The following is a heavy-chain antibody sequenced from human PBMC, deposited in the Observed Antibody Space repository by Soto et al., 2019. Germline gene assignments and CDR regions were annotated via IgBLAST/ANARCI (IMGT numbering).Heavy chain of an antibody. CDR2: ISGSGEMT. CDR3: ARSEMTYNWND. CDR1: GFTFRGDA. V-gene: IGHV3-23*01. J-gene: IGHJ4*02. D-gene: IGHD1-1*01. Sequence: EVQLLESGGDLVQPGGSLRLACAASGFTFRGDAMSWVRQAPGKGLEWVSSISGSGEMTHYAESVKGRFTISRDNSKNTIYLQMESLRAEDTALYYCARSEMTYNWNDWGQVTLVTVSS.